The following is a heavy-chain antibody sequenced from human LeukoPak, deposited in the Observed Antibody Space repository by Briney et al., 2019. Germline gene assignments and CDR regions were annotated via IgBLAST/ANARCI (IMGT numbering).Heavy chain of an antibody. D-gene: IGHD3-22*01. CDR1: RFTFSNYA. CDR3: AKSAYYDSSGFYREYYFDY. V-gene: IGHV3-23*01. CDR2: ISGSGGST. J-gene: IGHJ4*02. Sequence: GGSLRLSCAASRFTFSNYAMSWVRQAPGKGLEWVSTISGSGGSTYYADSVKGRFTISRDNSKNTLHLQMNSLRAEDAAVYYCAKSAYYDSSGFYREYYFDYWGQGTLVTVSS.